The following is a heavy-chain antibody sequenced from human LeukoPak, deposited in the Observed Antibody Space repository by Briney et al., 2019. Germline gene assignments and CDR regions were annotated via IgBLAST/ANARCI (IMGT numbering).Heavy chain of an antibody. D-gene: IGHD6-13*01. V-gene: IGHV4-59*01. CDR3: ARTTEAHSWRTRYYDYYMDA. CDR1: GGSISSYY. CDR2: IYYSGST. J-gene: IGHJ6*03. Sequence: SETLSLTCTVSGGSISSYYWSWIRQPPGKGLEWIGNIYYSGSTNYNPSLKSRVIISVDTSKNQFSLKLSSVTAADTAVYYCARTTEAHSWRTRYYDYYMDAWGKGTTVTVSS.